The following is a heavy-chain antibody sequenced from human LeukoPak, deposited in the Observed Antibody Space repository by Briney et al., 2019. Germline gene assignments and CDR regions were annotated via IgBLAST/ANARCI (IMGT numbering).Heavy chain of an antibody. J-gene: IGHJ4*02. CDR2: INSRSTYL. CDR3: ASERDCSSNGCVAYHFDL. D-gene: IGHD2-2*01. Sequence: GGSLRLSCAASGFTLSSYGMDWVRLAPGKGLEWVSSINSRSTYLYYADSVKGRFTISRDNAKNALYLKMDSLRDEDKAVYYCASERDCSSNGCVAYHFDLWGQGTLVTVS. V-gene: IGHV3-21*01. CDR1: GFTLSSYG.